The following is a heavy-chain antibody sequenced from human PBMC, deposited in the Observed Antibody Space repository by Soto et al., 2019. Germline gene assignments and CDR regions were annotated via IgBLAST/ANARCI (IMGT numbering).Heavy chain of an antibody. V-gene: IGHV3-23*01. Sequence: EVQLLESGGGLVQPGGSLRLSCAASGFTFSSYAMSWVRQAPGKGLEWVSAISGSGGSTYYADSVKGRFTISRDNSKNTLYLQMNSLRAEDTAVYYCAKSATKSMAYCSSTSCYDVQLPLDTEFDYWGQGTLVTVSS. CDR3: AKSATKSMAYCSSTSCYDVQLPLDTEFDY. CDR2: ISGSGGST. J-gene: IGHJ4*02. CDR1: GFTFSSYA. D-gene: IGHD2-2*01.